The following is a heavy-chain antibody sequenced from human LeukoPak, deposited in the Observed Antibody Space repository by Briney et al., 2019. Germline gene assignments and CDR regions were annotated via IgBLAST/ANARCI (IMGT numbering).Heavy chain of an antibody. Sequence: SETLSLTCAVYGGSFSGYYWSWIRQPPGKGLEWIGRIYTSGSTNYNPSLKSRVTISVDTSKNQFSLKLSSVTAADTAVYYCAREVAYCGGDCPPYYYYMDVWGKGTTVTISS. CDR2: IYTSGST. D-gene: IGHD2-21*02. V-gene: IGHV4-4*07. CDR3: AREVAYCGGDCPPYYYYMDV. CDR1: GGSFSGYY. J-gene: IGHJ6*03.